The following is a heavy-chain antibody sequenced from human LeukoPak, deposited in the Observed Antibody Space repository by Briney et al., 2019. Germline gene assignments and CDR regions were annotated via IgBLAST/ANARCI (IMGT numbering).Heavy chain of an antibody. D-gene: IGHD3-3*01. CDR1: GGSISSSSYY. CDR2: IYYSGST. CDR3: ARGIFGVVINDY. V-gene: IGHV4-39*01. J-gene: IGHJ4*02. Sequence: SETLSLTCTVSGGSISSSSYYWGWIRQPPGKGLEWIGSIYYSGSTYYNPSLKSRVTISVDTSKNQFSLKLSSVTAADTAVCYCARGIFGVVINDYWGQGTLVTVSS.